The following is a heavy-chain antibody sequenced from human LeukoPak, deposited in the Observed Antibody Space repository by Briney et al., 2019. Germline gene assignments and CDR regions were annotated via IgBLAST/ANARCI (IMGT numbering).Heavy chain of an antibody. CDR3: ASDSSGYYFFDY. D-gene: IGHD3-22*01. V-gene: IGHV4-39*02. J-gene: IGHJ4*02. CDR1: GGSISSSSYY. CDR2: VYYTGST. Sequence: SETLSLTCTVSGGSISSSSYYWGWIRQPPGQGLEWIGSVYYTGSTYYNPSLKSRVTISVDTSKNQFSLTLTSVTATDTAVYYCASDSSGYYFFDYWGQGTLVTVSS.